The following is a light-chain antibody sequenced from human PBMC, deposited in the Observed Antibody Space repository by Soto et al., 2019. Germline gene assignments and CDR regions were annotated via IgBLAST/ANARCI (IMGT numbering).Light chain of an antibody. CDR1: QTVSSY. CDR2: ATS. CDR3: QPSFTTPS. V-gene: IGKV1-39*01. J-gene: IGKJ5*01. Sequence: EIQMTQSTSSLSASVGDRGNIPFRASQTVSSYLNWYQQKPGTVPKALIYATSNLQRWVPSRFSGRGFGTDFTLTISSLQPEDFATYYCQPSFTTPSFGQGTRLEIK.